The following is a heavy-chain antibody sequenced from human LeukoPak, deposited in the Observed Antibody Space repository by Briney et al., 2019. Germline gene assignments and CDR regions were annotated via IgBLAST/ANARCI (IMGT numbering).Heavy chain of an antibody. J-gene: IGHJ4*02. V-gene: IGHV4-59*01. CDR1: GGSFSGYY. CDR2: IYDSGST. Sequence: SETLSLTCAVYGGSFSGYYWSWIRQPPGKGLEWIGYIYDSGSTNYNPSLKSRVTISADTSKNQFSLKLSSVTAADTAVYYCARDKGGYYAGFDYWGQGTRVTVSS. CDR3: ARDKGGYYAGFDY. D-gene: IGHD3-22*01.